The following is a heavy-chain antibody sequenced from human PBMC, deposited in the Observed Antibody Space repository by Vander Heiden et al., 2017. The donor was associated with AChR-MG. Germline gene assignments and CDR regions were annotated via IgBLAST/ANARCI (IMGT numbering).Heavy chain of an antibody. CDR1: GGSISSGGYY. CDR2: IYYSGST. CDR3: ARVQGGSEDDYGGNSVDY. V-gene: IGHV4-31*03. D-gene: IGHD4-17*01. J-gene: IGHJ4*02. Sequence: QVQLQESRPGLVKPSQTLSLTCTVSGGSISSGGYYWSWIRQHPGKGLEWIGYIYYSGSTYYNPSLKSRVTISVDTSKNQFSLKLSSVTAADTAVYYCARVQGGSEDDYGGNSVDYWGQGTLVTVSS.